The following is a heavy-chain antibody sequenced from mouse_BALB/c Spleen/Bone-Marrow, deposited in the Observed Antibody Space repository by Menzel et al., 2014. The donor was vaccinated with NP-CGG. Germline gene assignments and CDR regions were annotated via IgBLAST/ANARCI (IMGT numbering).Heavy chain of an antibody. Sequence: QVQLQQSGAELARPGASVKMSCKASGYTFTSYTMQWIRQRPGQGLEWIGYIVPSSDYTNYNQNFKDKATLTADKSSSTAYIQLNSLTSKDFAVYYCAREAQTAPWFVYWDHGTLVTVSA. D-gene: IGHD4-1*01. V-gene: IGHV1-4*01. CDR1: GYTFTSYT. CDR2: IVPSSDYT. J-gene: IGHJ3*01. CDR3: AREAQTAPWFVY.